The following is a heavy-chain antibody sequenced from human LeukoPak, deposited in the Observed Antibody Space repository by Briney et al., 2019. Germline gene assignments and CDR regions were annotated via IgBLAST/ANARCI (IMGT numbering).Heavy chain of an antibody. J-gene: IGHJ4*02. Sequence: GASVKVSCKASGYTFTGYYLHWVRQAPGQGLEWMGCVNPNSGDTNYAQKFQGRVTMTRDTSISTAYMELSRLRSDDTAVYYCASEGYSSSSGYYFDYWGQGTLVTVSS. CDR3: ASEGYSSSSGYYFDY. V-gene: IGHV1-2*02. CDR1: GYTFTGYY. CDR2: VNPNSGDT. D-gene: IGHD6-6*01.